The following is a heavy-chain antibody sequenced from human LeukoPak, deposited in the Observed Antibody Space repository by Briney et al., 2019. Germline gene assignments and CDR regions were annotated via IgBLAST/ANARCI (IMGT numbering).Heavy chain of an antibody. Sequence: PGVSLRLSCAGSGFTFSTYTMNWVRQAPGKGLEWVSSISRYGAYIYYADSVKGRFTISRDDATNSLFPEMNSLRVEDTAMYYCAREGVVTPDYWGQGTLVTVSS. CDR1: GFTFSTYT. D-gene: IGHD3-10*01. CDR3: AREGVVTPDY. J-gene: IGHJ4*02. CDR2: ISRYGAYI. V-gene: IGHV3-21*01.